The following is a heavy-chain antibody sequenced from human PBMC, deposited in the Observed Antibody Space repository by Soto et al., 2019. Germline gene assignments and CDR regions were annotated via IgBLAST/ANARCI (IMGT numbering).Heavy chain of an antibody. J-gene: IGHJ3*02. CDR2: INSDGSSS. D-gene: IGHD7-27*01. CDR1: GFTFSSYW. V-gene: IGHV3-74*01. Sequence: GGSLRLSCAASGFTFSSYWMHWVRQAPGKGLVWVSRINSDGSSSSYADSVKGRFTISRDNAKNTLYLQMNSLRAEDTAVYYCARPNSNWGGHDAFDIWGQGTMVTVSS. CDR3: ARPNSNWGGHDAFDI.